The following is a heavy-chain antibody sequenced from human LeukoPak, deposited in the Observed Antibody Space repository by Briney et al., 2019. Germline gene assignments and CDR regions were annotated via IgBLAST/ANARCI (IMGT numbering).Heavy chain of an antibody. CDR1: GFTFSSYW. Sequence: GGSLRLSCAASGFTFSSYWMHWVRQAPGKGLVWVSRINGDGSSTSYADSVKGRFTISRDNAKNTLYLQMNSLRAEDTAVYYCARGYSSTYRIDYWGQGTLVTVSS. CDR2: INGDGSST. V-gene: IGHV3-74*01. J-gene: IGHJ4*02. D-gene: IGHD6-13*01. CDR3: ARGYSSTYRIDY.